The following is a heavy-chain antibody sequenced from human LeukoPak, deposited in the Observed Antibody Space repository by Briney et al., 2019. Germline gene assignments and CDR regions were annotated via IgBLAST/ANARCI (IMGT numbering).Heavy chain of an antibody. V-gene: IGHV1-2*02. Sequence: ASVKVSCKASGYTFTGYYMHWVRQAPGQGLEWMGWINPNSGGTNYAQKLQGRVTMTTDTSTSTAYMELRSLRSDDTAVYYCARDRDSAADSGYWGQGTLVTVSS. CDR3: ARDRDSAADSGY. J-gene: IGHJ4*02. CDR1: GYTFTGYY. D-gene: IGHD6-25*01. CDR2: INPNSGGT.